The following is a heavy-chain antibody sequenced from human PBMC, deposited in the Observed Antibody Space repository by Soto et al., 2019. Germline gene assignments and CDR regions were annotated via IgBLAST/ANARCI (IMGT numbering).Heavy chain of an antibody. CDR3: ARGVDAGVAV. CDR2: MSPNSGAT. V-gene: IGHV1-8*01. D-gene: IGHD1-1*01. Sequence: GASVKVSCKASGYTFTTYDINWVRQATGQGLEWLGWMSPNSGATGYAQKFQGRVTMTRDTSMTTAYMELSNLRSEDTAMYYCARGVDAGVAVWGQGTTVTVSS. J-gene: IGHJ6*02. CDR1: GYTFTTYD.